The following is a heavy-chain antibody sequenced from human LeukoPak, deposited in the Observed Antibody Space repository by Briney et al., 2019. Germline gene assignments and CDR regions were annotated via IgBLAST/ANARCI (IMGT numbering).Heavy chain of an antibody. D-gene: IGHD3-16*02. CDR1: GYTFTNYG. CDR2: SSPYNCKT. V-gene: IGHV1-18*01. CDR3: ARGLLTFGGVIGGPQALEYFQH. Sequence: ASVKVSCKASGYTFTNYGISWVRQAPGQGLEWMGWSSPYNCKTNYAQKLQGRVTMTTDTSTSTAYMELRSLRSDDTAMYYCARGLLTFGGVIGGPQALEYFQHWGQGTLVTVSS. J-gene: IGHJ1*01.